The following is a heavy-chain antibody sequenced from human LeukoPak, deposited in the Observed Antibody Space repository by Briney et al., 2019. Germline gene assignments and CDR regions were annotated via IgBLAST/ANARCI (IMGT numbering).Heavy chain of an antibody. V-gene: IGHV3-21*04. CDR3: ARGHYGSGIHQGAFDI. Sequence: PGGSLRLSCATSGFPFSPYAVNWVRQAPGKGLEWVSFISSSNSHIHYADSVKGRFTISRDNSKNTVYLQMNSLRAEDTAVYYCARGHYGSGIHQGAFDIWGQGTIVTVSS. CDR1: GFPFSPYA. CDR2: ISSSNSHI. D-gene: IGHD3-10*01. J-gene: IGHJ3*02.